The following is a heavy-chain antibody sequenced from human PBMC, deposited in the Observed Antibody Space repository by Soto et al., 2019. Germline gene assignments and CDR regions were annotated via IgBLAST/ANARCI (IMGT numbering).Heavy chain of an antibody. D-gene: IGHD3-10*01. CDR3: ARSSGGSGKLWNYYGMDV. CDR2: IGSAGDT. Sequence: GGSLRLSCAASGFTFSSSDMHWVRQATGEGLEWVSGIGSAGDTFYLDSVKGRFTISRDNAKNSLYLQMNSLRAEDTAVYYCARSSGGSGKLWNYYGMDVWGQGTTVTVSS. CDR1: GFTFSSSD. J-gene: IGHJ6*02. V-gene: IGHV3-13*04.